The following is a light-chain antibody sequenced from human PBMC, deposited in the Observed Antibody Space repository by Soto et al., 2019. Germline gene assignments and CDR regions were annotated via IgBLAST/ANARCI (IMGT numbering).Light chain of an antibody. CDR3: QQFNSDPFT. Sequence: DIQLTQSPSFLSASVGDRVTITCRASQGITNDLAWYQQKPGKAPKLLIYATSSLQRGVPSTFSGSGFGTEFPLTISSLQPIDFATYYCQQFNSDPFTFGPGSTVDFK. V-gene: IGKV1-9*01. J-gene: IGKJ3*01. CDR2: ATS. CDR1: QGITND.